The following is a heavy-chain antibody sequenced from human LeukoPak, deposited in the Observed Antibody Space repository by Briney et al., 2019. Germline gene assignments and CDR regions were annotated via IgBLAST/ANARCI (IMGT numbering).Heavy chain of an antibody. CDR3: ARDHNYVYDY. Sequence: SETLSLTCTVSGGSISSSSYYWGWIRQPPGKGLEWIGSIYYSGSTYYNPSLKSRVTISVDTSKNQFSLKLSSVTAADTAVYYCARDHNYVYDYWGQGTLVTVSS. D-gene: IGHD3-10*02. J-gene: IGHJ4*02. CDR1: GGSISSSSYY. V-gene: IGHV4-39*02. CDR2: IYYSGST.